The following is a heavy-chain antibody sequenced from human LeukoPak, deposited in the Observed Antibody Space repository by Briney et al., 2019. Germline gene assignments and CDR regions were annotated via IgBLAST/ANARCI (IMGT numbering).Heavy chain of an antibody. D-gene: IGHD3-22*01. CDR2: ISSSSSYI. CDR1: GFTFSSYG. Sequence: SGGSLRLSCAASGFTFSSYGMNWVRQAPGKGLEWVSSISSSSSYIYYADSVKGRFTISRDNAKNSLYLQMNSLRAEDTAVYYCARESLGSSGYYRDYWGQGTLVTVSS. V-gene: IGHV3-21*01. J-gene: IGHJ4*02. CDR3: ARESLGSSGYYRDY.